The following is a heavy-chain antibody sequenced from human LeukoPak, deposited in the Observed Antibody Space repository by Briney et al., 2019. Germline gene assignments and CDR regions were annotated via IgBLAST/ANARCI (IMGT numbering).Heavy chain of an antibody. Sequence: SETLSLTCTVSGVSINNGRYYWGWIRQPPGSRLEWIGSIFYTGSAHYHPSFESRVVITIDTPNNQFSLRLPSVTAADTAVYFCARRGIAAAAHFDFWGQGSLVTVSS. J-gene: IGHJ4*02. CDR1: GVSINNGRYY. CDR3: ARRGIAAAAHFDF. CDR2: IFYTGSA. D-gene: IGHD6-25*01. V-gene: IGHV4-39*01.